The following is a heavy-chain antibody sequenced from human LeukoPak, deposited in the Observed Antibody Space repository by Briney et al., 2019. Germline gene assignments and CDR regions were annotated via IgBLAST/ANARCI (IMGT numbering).Heavy chain of an antibody. CDR3: AKNPNYYDSKGFDY. CDR2: ISGSGGST. Sequence: GGSLRLSCAVSGFTFSNYWMSWVRQAPGKGLEWVSAISGSGGSTYYADSVKGRFTISRDNSKNTLYLQMNSLRAEDTAVYYCAKNPNYYDSKGFDYWGQGTLVTVSS. V-gene: IGHV3-23*01. J-gene: IGHJ4*02. D-gene: IGHD3-22*01. CDR1: GFTFSNYW.